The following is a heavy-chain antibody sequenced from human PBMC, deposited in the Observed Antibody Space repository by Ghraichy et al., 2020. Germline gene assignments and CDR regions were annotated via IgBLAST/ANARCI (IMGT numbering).Heavy chain of an antibody. CDR2: INHSGST. CDR1: GGSFSGYY. Sequence: SETLSLTCAVYGGSFSGYYWSWIRQPPGKGLEWIGEINHSGSTNYNPSLKSRVTISVDTSKNQFSLKLSSVTAADTAVYYCAANYYNSSGYYPDFYYYGMDVWGQGTTVTVSS. J-gene: IGHJ6*02. CDR3: AANYYNSSGYYPDFYYYGMDV. D-gene: IGHD3-22*01. V-gene: IGHV4-34*01.